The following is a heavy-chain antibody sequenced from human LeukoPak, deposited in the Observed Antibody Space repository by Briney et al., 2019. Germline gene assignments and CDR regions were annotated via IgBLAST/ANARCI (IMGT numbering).Heavy chain of an antibody. J-gene: IGHJ1*01. CDR1: GFTFSSYA. CDR3: AKDGAGTTRVEYFQH. V-gene: IGHV3-23*01. D-gene: IGHD1-7*01. CDR2: ISGSGGST. Sequence: GGSLRLSCAASGFTFSSYAMTWVRQAPGKGLEWVSGISGSGGSTYYADSVKGRFTISRDNSKNTLYLQMNSLRAEDTVVYYCAKDGAGTTRVEYFQHWGQGALVTVSS.